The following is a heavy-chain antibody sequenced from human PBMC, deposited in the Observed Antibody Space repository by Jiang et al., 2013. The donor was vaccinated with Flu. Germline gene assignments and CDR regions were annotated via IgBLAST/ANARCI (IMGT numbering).Heavy chain of an antibody. V-gene: IGHV4-34*01. Sequence: KGLEWIGEINHSGSTNYNPSLKSRVTISVDTSKNQFSLKLSSVTAADTAVYYCARVSLRYYYYYYGMDVWGQGTTVTVSS. CDR2: INHSGST. J-gene: IGHJ6*02. CDR3: ARVSLRYYYYYYGMDV.